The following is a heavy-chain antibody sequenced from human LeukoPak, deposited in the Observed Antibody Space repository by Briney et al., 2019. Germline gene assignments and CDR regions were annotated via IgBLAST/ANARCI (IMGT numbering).Heavy chain of an antibody. CDR1: GYTFTSYA. CDR3: AKIGVAVAGTPSGDFDY. CDR2: VNPNSGGT. D-gene: IGHD6-19*01. Sequence: ASVKVSCKASGYTFTSYAMNWVRQAPGQGLEWMGWVNPNSGGTNYAQKFQGRVTMTRDTSISTAYMELSRLRSDDTAVYYCAKIGVAVAGTPSGDFDYWGQGTLVTVSS. J-gene: IGHJ4*02. V-gene: IGHV1-2*02.